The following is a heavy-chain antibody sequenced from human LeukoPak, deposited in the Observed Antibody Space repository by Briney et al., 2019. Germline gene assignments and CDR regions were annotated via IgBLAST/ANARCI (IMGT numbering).Heavy chain of an antibody. J-gene: IGHJ4*02. Sequence: GGSLRLSCAAPGFTFSSHAISCVRQAPGKALEWFSTISGSGGSTYYADSVKGRFTISIDNSKNQLYLQMNSLRAEDTAVYFCAKDAATGGRTTFDYWGQGTLVTVSS. D-gene: IGHD2-8*02. CDR3: AKDAATGGRTTFDY. CDR2: ISGSGGST. CDR1: GFTFSSHA. V-gene: IGHV3-23*01.